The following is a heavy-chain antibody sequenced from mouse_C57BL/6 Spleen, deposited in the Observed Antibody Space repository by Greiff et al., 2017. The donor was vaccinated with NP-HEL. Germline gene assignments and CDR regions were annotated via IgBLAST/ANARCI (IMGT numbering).Heavy chain of an antibody. CDR2: SRNKANDYTT. V-gene: IGHV7-1*01. J-gene: IGHJ4*01. Sequence: EVKVVESGGGLVQSGRSLRLSCATSGFTFSDFYMEWVRQAPGKGLEWIAASRNKANDYTTEYSASVKGRFIVSRDTSQSILYLQMNALRAEDTAIYYCARDGSPYYAMDYWGQGTSVTVSS. CDR1: GFTFSDFY. CDR3: ARDGSPYYAMDY.